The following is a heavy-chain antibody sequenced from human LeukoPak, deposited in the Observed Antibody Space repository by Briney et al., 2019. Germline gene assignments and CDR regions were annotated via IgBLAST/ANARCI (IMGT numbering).Heavy chain of an antibody. Sequence: SSETLSLTCAVYGGSFSGYYWSWIRQPPGKGLEWIGEINHSGSTNYNPSLKSRVTTSVDTSKNQFSLKLSSVTAADTAVYYCARTLGVLLWFGESDYFDYWGQGTLVTVSS. CDR3: ARTLGVLLWFGESDYFDY. CDR1: GGSFSGYY. J-gene: IGHJ4*02. CDR2: INHSGST. V-gene: IGHV4-34*01. D-gene: IGHD3-10*01.